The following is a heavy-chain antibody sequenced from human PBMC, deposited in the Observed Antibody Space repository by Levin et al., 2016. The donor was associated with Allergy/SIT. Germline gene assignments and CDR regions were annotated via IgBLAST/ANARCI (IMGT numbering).Heavy chain of an antibody. CDR1: GFTFSSYS. CDR3: ARRTPGAYYYYGMDV. V-gene: IGHV3-21*01. Sequence: GESLKISCAASGFTFSSYSMNWVRQAPGKGLEWVSSISSSSSYIYYADSVKGRFTISRDNAKNSLYLQMNSLRAEDTAVYYCARRTPGAYYYYGMDVWGQGTTVTVSS. J-gene: IGHJ6*02. D-gene: IGHD3-10*01. CDR2: ISSSSSYI.